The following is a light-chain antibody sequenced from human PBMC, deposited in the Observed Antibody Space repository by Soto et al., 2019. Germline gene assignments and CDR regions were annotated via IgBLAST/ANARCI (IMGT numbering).Light chain of an antibody. J-gene: IGLJ2*01. CDR2: SNN. V-gene: IGLV1-44*01. CDR3: AAWGDRLNGPRG. Sequence: QSVLTQPPSASGTPGQRVTISCSGSSSNIGSNTVNWYQQLPGTAPKLLIYSNNQRPSGVPDRFSGSKSGTSASLAISGLRSEDEADCDGAAWGDRLNGPRGFGGGTKLPVL. CDR1: SSNIGSNT.